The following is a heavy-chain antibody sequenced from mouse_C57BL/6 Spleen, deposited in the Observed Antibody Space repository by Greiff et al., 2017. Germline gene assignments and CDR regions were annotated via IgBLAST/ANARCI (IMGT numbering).Heavy chain of an antibody. V-gene: IGHV10-3*01. CDR1: GFTFNTYA. D-gene: IGHD1-1*01. CDR2: IRRKSSNYAT. J-gene: IGHJ4*01. CDR3: VRGDSYDYGSSYAMDY. Sequence: EVQLVESGGGLVQPTGSLKLSCAASGFTFNTYAMNWVRQAPGKGLEWVARIRRKSSNYATYYADSVKDRFTISRDDSQSMLYLQMNNLKTEDKAMYYCVRGDSYDYGSSYAMDYWGQGTSVTVSS.